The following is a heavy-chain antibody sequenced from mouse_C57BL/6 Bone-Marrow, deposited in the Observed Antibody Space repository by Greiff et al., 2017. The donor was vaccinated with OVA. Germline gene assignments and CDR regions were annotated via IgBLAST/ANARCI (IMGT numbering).Heavy chain of an antibody. V-gene: IGHV1-18*01. CDR2: INPNNGGT. Sequence: EVKVVESGPELVKPGASVKIPCKASGYTFTDYNMDWVKQSHGKSLEWIGDINPNNGGTIYNQKFKGKATLTVDKSSSTAYMELRSLTSEDTAVYYCARRATGTDYFDYWGQGTTLTVSS. D-gene: IGHD4-1*02. CDR1: GYTFTDYN. CDR3: ARRATGTDYFDY. J-gene: IGHJ2*01.